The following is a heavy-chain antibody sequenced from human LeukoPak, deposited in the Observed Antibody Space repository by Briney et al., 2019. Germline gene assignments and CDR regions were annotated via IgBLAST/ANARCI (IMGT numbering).Heavy chain of an antibody. J-gene: IGHJ6*02. CDR2: INHSGST. CDR3: AGLRYESYYYGMDV. V-gene: IGHV4-34*01. CDR1: GGSFSGYY. Sequence: TSETLSLTCAVYGGSFSGYYWSWIRQPPGKGLEWIGEINHSGSTNYNPSLKSRVTISVDTSKNQFSLKLSSVTAADAAVYYCAGLRYESYYYGMDVWGQGTTVTVSS. D-gene: IGHD5-12*01.